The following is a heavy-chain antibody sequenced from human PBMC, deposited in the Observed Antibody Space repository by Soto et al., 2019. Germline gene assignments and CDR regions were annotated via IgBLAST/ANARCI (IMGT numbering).Heavy chain of an antibody. D-gene: IGHD3-22*01. CDR2: IIPIFGTA. CDR3: ARLNRGHYASRAGEFDY. J-gene: IGHJ4*02. V-gene: IGHV1-69*06. CDR1: GGTFSSYA. Sequence: WASVKVSCKASGGTFSSYAISWVRQAPGQGLEWMGGIIPIFGTANYAQKFQGRVTITADKSTSTAYMELSSLRSEDTAVYYCARLNRGHYASRAGEFDYWGQGTLVTVSS.